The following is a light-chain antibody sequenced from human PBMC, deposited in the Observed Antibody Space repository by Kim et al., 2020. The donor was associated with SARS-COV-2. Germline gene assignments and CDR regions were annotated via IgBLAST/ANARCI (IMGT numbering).Light chain of an antibody. V-gene: IGLV4-69*01. Sequence: VELTCTLSSGHSTYTSAWHQQHPEKGPRFLMKLHSDGSHSKGDGIPDRFSGSSSGAERYLTISSLQSEDEADYYCQTWGAGIHWVFGGGTKLTVL. J-gene: IGLJ3*02. CDR2: LHSDGSH. CDR1: SGHSTYT. CDR3: QTWGAGIHWV.